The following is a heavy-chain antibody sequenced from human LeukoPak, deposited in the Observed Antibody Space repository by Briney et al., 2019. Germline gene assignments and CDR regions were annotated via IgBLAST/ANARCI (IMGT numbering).Heavy chain of an antibody. V-gene: IGHV5-51*01. CDR3: ARQYYYDSSGYYYNWFDP. D-gene: IGHD3-22*01. J-gene: IGHJ5*02. CDR1: GYGFTSYW. CDR2: IYPGDSDT. Sequence: GESLKISCKGSGYGFTSYWIGWVRPMPGKGLGWMGIIYPGDSDTRYSPSFQGQVTISADKSISTAYLQWSSLKASDTAMYYCARQYYYDSSGYYYNWFDPWGQGTLVTVSS.